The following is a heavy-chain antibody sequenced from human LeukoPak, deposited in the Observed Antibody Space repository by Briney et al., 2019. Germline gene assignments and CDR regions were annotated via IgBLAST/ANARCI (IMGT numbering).Heavy chain of an antibody. CDR1: GFSLSRNG. CDR3: AKDLDYDFWSGYYPLDY. CDR2: ILSDGSYE. J-gene: IGHJ4*02. Sequence: GGSLRLSCATSGFSLSRNGMHWVRQAPGQGLEWVAFILSDGSYEYYADSVKGRFTISRDTSRNTLFLQMNSLRTEDTAVYYCAKDLDYDFWSGYYPLDYWGQGTLVTVSS. D-gene: IGHD3-3*01. V-gene: IGHV3-30*02.